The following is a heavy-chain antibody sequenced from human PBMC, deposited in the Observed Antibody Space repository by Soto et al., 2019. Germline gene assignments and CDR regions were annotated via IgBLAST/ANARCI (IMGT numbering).Heavy chain of an antibody. Sequence: EVHLVESGGGLVQPGGSLRLSCAASGFTFSSYSLNWVRQAPGKGLEWVSYITSSGTTVYYADSVRGRFTISRDNAKKSLYLQMHSLRDDDTAVYYCARGSSNWAYYFDFWGQGTLVTVSS. D-gene: IGHD6-13*01. J-gene: IGHJ4*02. CDR1: GFTFSSYS. CDR2: ITSSGTTV. V-gene: IGHV3-48*02. CDR3: ARGSSNWAYYFDF.